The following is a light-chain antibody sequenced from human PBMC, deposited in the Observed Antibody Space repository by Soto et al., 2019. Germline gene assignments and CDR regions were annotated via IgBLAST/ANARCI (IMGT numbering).Light chain of an antibody. CDR3: QQYNDYWT. Sequence: DIRMTQSPSTLSASVGDRVTITCRASQSINIWLAWYQQKPGRAPKLLIYKASTLESGVPLRFSGSGSGTEFTLTISSLQPDDFATYYCQQYNDYWTFGQGTKVEIK. J-gene: IGKJ1*01. CDR1: QSINIW. V-gene: IGKV1-5*03. CDR2: KAS.